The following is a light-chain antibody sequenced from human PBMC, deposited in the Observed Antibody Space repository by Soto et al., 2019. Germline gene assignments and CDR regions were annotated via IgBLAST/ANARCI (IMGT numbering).Light chain of an antibody. V-gene: IGKV1-39*01. CDR2: GSY. J-gene: IGKJ2*01. Sequence: DIQMTQSPSSLSASVGDRVTITCRASQTVSTNLNWYQRKPGKAPSLLIYGSYNLQTGVPSRFSGSGSETDFTLTISSLQPEDSAAYYCLQDYNYTFTFGQGTKVDIX. CDR1: QTVSTN. CDR3: LQDYNYTFT.